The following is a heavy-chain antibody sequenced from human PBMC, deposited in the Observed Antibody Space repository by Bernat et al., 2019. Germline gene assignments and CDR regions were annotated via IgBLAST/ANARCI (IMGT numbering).Heavy chain of an antibody. CDR2: INLDGSST. Sequence: EVQLVESGGGLVRPGGSLRLSCAASGFTFSSYWMHWVRQAPGKGLVWVSRINLDGSSTSYADSVKGRFTISRDNAKNTLYLQMNSMRAEDTAVYYCVRDSVAGRQDFDYWGQGTLVNVSS. D-gene: IGHD6-19*01. CDR3: VRDSVAGRQDFDY. CDR1: GFTFSSYW. J-gene: IGHJ4*02. V-gene: IGHV3-74*01.